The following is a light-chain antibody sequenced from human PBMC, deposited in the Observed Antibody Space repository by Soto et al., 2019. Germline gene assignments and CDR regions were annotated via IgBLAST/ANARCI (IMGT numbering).Light chain of an antibody. CDR1: QTISTY. V-gene: IGKV1-39*01. CDR2: AAS. CDR3: QQNYNLPPWT. Sequence: DIHMTQSPPSLSASLGDTITITFRASQTISTYLDWYQVTPGKAPKILIYAASTLQDGVPSRFSGSGSGTYFTLTINSLQPEDSATYYCQQNYNLPPWTFGQGTKVDIK. J-gene: IGKJ1*01.